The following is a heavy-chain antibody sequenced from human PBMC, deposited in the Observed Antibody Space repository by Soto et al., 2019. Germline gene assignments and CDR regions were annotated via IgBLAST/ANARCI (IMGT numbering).Heavy chain of an antibody. CDR2: IFWNDDK. V-gene: IGHV2-5*01. J-gene: IGHJ4*02. D-gene: IGHD1-26*01. CDR3: AHRGYGSYSTFDY. CDR1: GFSVSTSGEG. Sequence: QITLKESGPTLVKPTQTLTLTCTFSGFSVSTSGEGVGLIRQPTGKALEWLALIFWNDDKRYSPSLKRSITITKGSSKNQVRLTMTNMDPVDTATYYCAHRGYGSYSTFDYWGQGTLFTVSS.